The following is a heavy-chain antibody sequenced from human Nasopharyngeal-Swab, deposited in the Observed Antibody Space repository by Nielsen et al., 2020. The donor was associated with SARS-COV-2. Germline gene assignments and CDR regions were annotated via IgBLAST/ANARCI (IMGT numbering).Heavy chain of an antibody. CDR1: GFVFSGSA. CDR3: TTDYYFDY. J-gene: IGHJ4*02. Sequence: GESLKIYCAASGFVFSGSAIHWVRQASGRGLEWVGRIGDKAHNYATTYAASVKGRVTISRDDSKNTAYLEMDSLKTEDPALYYCTTDYYFDYWGQGTLVTVSS. V-gene: IGHV3-73*01. CDR2: IGDKAHNYAT.